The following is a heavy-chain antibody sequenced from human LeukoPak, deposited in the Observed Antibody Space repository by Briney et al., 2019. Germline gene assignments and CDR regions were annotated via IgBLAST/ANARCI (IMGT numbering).Heavy chain of an antibody. D-gene: IGHD3-10*01. CDR1: GGSISSYY. CDR2: IYYSGST. CDR3: ARELGGYLNWFDP. V-gene: IGHV4-59*08. Sequence: NPSETLSLTCTVSGGSISSYYWSWIRQPPGKGLEWIGYIYYSGSTNYNPSLKSRVTISVDTSKNQFSLKLSSVTAADTAVYYCARELGGYLNWFDPWGQGTLVTVSS. J-gene: IGHJ5*02.